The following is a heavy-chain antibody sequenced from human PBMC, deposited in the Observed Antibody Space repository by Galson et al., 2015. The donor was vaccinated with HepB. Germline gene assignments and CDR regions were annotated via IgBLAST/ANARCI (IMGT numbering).Heavy chain of an antibody. CDR2: IYPDDSDT. J-gene: IGHJ6*02. CDR3: VRAHGANWDG. D-gene: IGHD3-10*01. CDR1: GYKFPMYW. V-gene: IGHV5-51*01. Sequence: QSGAEVKKPGESLKISCKGSGYKFPMYWIAWVRQMPGKGLGWMGIIYPDDSDTRYRPSFGGQVTISADRSINTAYLQWNSLRASDSSIYYFVRAHGANWDGWGQGTTVTGSS.